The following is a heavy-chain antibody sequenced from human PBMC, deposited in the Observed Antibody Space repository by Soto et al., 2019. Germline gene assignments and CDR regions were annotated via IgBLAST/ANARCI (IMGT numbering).Heavy chain of an antibody. D-gene: IGHD6-19*01. Sequence: SETLSLTCTVSGGSISSSSYYWGWIRQPPGKGLEWIGSIYYSGSTYYNPSLKSRVTISVDTSKNQFSLKLSSVTAADTAVYYCARGSGWYHYFDYWGQGTLVTVSS. CDR2: IYYSGST. V-gene: IGHV4-39*01. CDR1: GGSISSSSYY. J-gene: IGHJ4*02. CDR3: ARGSGWYHYFDY.